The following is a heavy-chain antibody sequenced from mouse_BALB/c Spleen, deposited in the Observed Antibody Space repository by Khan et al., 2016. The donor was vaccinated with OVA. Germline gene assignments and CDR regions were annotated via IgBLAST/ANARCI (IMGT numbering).Heavy chain of an antibody. D-gene: IGHD2-1*01. J-gene: IGHJ4*01. Sequence: QVQLKQSGAELVRPGASVKLSCTTSGSIFTSSWIHWVKQRSGQGLEWIARIYPGTGSTYYKEKFKGKATLTADTSSNTAYMPLSSLKSDDPAVYFCSRNGDGNYAMDYWGQGTSVTVSS. V-gene: IGHV1S132*01. CDR3: SRNGDGNYAMDY. CDR2: IYPGTGST. CDR1: GSIFTSSW.